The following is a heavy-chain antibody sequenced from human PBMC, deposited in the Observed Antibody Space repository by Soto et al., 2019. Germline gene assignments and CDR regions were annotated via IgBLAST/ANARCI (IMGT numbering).Heavy chain of an antibody. V-gene: IGHV3-48*02. CDR3: ARSVEGHFDY. Sequence: EVQLVESGGALVQPGGSLRLSCAASGFKFSIYSMNWVRQAPGKGLEWSAYITSDTKTIKYADSVKGRFTISRDNAKNSVYLQMNSLSDEDTAGYYCARSVEGHFDYWGQGTVVTVSS. CDR2: ITSDTKTI. D-gene: IGHD6-19*01. J-gene: IGHJ4*02. CDR1: GFKFSIYS.